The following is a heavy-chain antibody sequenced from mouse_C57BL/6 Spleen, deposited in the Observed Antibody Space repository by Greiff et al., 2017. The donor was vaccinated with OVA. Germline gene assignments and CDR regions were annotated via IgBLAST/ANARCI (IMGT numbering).Heavy chain of an antibody. V-gene: IGHV14-4*01. Sequence: VQLQQSGAELVRPGASVKLSCTASGFNIKDDYMHWVKQRPEQGLEWIGWIDPENGDTEYASKFQGKATITADTSSNTAYLQLSSLTSEDTAVYDCTPIYYGISWFAYWGQGTLVTVSA. CDR2: IDPENGDT. CDR3: TPIYYGISWFAY. J-gene: IGHJ3*01. CDR1: GFNIKDDY. D-gene: IGHD2-1*01.